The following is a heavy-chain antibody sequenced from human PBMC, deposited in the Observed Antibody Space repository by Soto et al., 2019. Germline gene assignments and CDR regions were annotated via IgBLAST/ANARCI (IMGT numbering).Heavy chain of an antibody. V-gene: IGHV2-5*02. J-gene: IGHJ4*02. CDR1: GFSLSTNGVG. CDR3: ARGTHMSVAGPYFFDY. Sequence: GSGPTLVNPTQTLTLTCTFSGFSLSTNGVGVGWIRQPPGKALEWLTIIYWDDDKRYSPSLKSRLTITKDTSRKQVVLTMTNMDPVDTATYFCARGTHMSVAGPYFFDYWGQGTLVTVSS. D-gene: IGHD6-19*01. CDR2: IYWDDDK.